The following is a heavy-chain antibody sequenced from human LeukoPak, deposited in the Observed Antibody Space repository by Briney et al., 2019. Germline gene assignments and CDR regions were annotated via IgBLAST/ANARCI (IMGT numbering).Heavy chain of an antibody. CDR1: GFTFSSYA. V-gene: IGHV3-30*04. J-gene: IGHJ2*01. CDR3: ARVKTLDTAIIGFWYFDL. CDR2: ISYDGSNK. D-gene: IGHD5-18*01. Sequence: PGGSLRLSCAASGFTFSSYAMHWVRQAPGKGLEWVAVISYDGSNKYYAGSVKGRFTISRDNSKNTLYLQMNSLRAEDTAVYYCARVKTLDTAIIGFWYFDLWGRGTLVTVSS.